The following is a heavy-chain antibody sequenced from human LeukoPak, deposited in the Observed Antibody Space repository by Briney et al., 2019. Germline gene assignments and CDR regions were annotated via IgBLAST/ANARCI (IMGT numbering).Heavy chain of an antibody. CDR1: GGSISSSSYY. Sequence: PSQTVSLTCTVSGGSISSSSYYWGWIRQPPGKGMEWTGSIYYSGSTYYNPSLKSRVTISVHTSQNQYSLKLSSVTAVNTAVYYCARVGQYCSSTSCYPIDDWGRPSLVTVSS. CDR3: ARVGQYCSSTSCYPIDD. D-gene: IGHD2-2*01. J-gene: IGHJ4*02. CDR2: IYYSGST. V-gene: IGHV4-39*01.